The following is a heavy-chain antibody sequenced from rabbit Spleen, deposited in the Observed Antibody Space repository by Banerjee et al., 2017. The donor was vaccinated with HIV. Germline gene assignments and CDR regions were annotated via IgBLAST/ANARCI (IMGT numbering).Heavy chain of an antibody. CDR2: INIVTGKS. CDR1: GVSFSDKDV. J-gene: IGHJ4*01. D-gene: IGHD4-1*01. V-gene: IGHV1S45*01. Sequence: QQQLVESGGGLVKPEGSLTLTCKASGVSFSDKDVMCWVRQAPGKGLEWIACINIVTGKSVYASWAKGRFIMSRTSSTTVTLQMTSLTAADTATYFCARDVDTIYFRLGLWGPGTLVTVS. CDR3: ARDVDTIYFRLGL.